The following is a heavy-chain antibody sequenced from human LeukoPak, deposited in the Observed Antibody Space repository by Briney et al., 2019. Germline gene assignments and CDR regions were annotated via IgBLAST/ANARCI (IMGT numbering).Heavy chain of an antibody. D-gene: IGHD2-21*02. Sequence: SETLSLTCTVSGGSISSSSYYWGWIRQPPGKGLEWIGSIYYSGNTYYNPSLKSRVTISVDTSKNQFSLKLSSVTAADTAVYYCARPRQGDYYCDYWGQGTLVTVSS. CDR3: ARPRQGDYYCDY. CDR1: GGSISSSSYY. V-gene: IGHV4-39*01. CDR2: IYYSGNT. J-gene: IGHJ4*02.